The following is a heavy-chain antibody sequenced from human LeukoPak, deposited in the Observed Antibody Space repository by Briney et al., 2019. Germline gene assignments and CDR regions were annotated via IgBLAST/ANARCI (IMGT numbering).Heavy chain of an antibody. J-gene: IGHJ4*02. CDR1: GGSISSYY. CDR2: IYYSGST. V-gene: IGHV4-59*01. D-gene: IGHD6-19*01. Sequence: SETLSLTCTASGGSISSYYWSWIRQPPGKGLEWIGYIYYSGSTNYNPSLKSRVTISVDTSKNQFALKLSSGTAADTAVYYCARSEGYSSGWLPPGYWSQGTLVTVSS. CDR3: ARSEGYSSGWLPPGY.